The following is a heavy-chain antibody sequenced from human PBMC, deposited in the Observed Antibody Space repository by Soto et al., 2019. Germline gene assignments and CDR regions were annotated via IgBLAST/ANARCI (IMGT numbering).Heavy chain of an antibody. CDR2: ISYDGSNK. V-gene: IGHV3-30*18. D-gene: IGHD6-19*01. J-gene: IGHJ6*02. Sequence: GGSLRLSCAASGFTFSSYGMHWVRQAPGKGLEWVAVISYDGSNKYYADSVKGRFTISRDNSKNTLYLQMNSLRAEDTAVYYCAKPFIAVAGNPVTYYYYYGMDVWGQGTTVTVSS. CDR1: GFTFSSYG. CDR3: AKPFIAVAGNPVTYYYYYGMDV.